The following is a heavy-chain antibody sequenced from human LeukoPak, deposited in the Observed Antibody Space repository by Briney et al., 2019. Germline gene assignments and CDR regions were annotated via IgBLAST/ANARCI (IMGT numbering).Heavy chain of an antibody. J-gene: IGHJ4*02. D-gene: IGHD1-14*01. CDR3: AKSSTHTLCRNLDY. CDR1: GFTFSSYS. CDR2: ISRGGDDI. Sequence: GGSLRLSCAASGFTFSSYSMNWVRQAPGKGLEWVSVISRGGDDIYYADSVKGRFTISRDNSKNTLYLQMNSLRAEDTAVYYCAKSSTHTLCRNLDYWGQGTLATVSS. V-gene: IGHV3-23*01.